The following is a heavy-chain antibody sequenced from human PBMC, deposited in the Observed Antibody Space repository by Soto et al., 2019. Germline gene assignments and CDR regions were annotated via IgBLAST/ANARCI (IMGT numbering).Heavy chain of an antibody. V-gene: IGHV3-30*18. Sequence: QVQLVESGGGVVQPGRSLRLSCAASGFTFSSYGMHWVRQAPGKGLEWVAVISYDGSNKYYADSVKGRFTISRDNSKNTLYLQMNSLRAEDTAVYYCAKAGVEVVLDYWGQGTLVTVPS. CDR3: AKAGVEVVLDY. CDR1: GFTFSSYG. D-gene: IGHD6-6*01. CDR2: ISYDGSNK. J-gene: IGHJ4*02.